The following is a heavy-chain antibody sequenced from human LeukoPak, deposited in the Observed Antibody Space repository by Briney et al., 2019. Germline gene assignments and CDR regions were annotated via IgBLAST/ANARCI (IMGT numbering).Heavy chain of an antibody. D-gene: IGHD3-22*01. Sequence: ASVKVSCTASGYTFTSYYMHWVRQAPGQGLEWMGIINPSGGSTSYAQKFQGRVTMTRDTSTSTVYMELSSLRSEDTAVYYCARDPTYYYDSSGYPLYYFDYWGQGTLVTVSS. CDR2: INPSGGST. J-gene: IGHJ4*02. CDR1: GYTFTSYY. CDR3: ARDPTYYYDSSGYPLYYFDY. V-gene: IGHV1-46*03.